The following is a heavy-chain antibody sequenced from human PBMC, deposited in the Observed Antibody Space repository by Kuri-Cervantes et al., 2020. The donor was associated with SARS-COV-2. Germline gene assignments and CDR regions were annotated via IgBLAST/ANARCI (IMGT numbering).Heavy chain of an antibody. V-gene: IGHV1-46*01. CDR1: GYTFTSYY. J-gene: IGHJ4*02. CDR2: INPSGGST. D-gene: IGHD2-15*01. CDR3: ARDRGYCSGGSCSHFGY. Sequence: GESLKISCKGSGYTFTSYYMHWVRQAPGQGLEWMGIINPSGGSTSYAQKFQGRVTMTRDTSTSTVYMELSSLRSEDTAVYYCARDRGYCSGGSCSHFGYWGQGTLVTVSS.